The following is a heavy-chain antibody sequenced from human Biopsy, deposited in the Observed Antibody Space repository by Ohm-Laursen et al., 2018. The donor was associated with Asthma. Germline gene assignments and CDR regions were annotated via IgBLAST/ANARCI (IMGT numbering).Heavy chain of an antibody. J-gene: IGHJ2*01. CDR1: GYPFTDYY. V-gene: IGHV1-2*06. CDR3: ARIKIRIGAGTDRYFDL. Sequence: ASVKVSCKASGYPFTDYYVHWARQAPGQGLEWMGRIDPNIGGTNYAQKFLGRVTMTRDTSVNTAFMVLSRLRSDDTAVYYCARIKIRIGAGTDRYFDLWGRGTLVTVSS. D-gene: IGHD3-16*01. CDR2: IDPNIGGT.